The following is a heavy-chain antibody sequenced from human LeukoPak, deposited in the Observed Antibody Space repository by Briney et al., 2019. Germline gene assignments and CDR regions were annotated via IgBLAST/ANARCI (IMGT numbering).Heavy chain of an antibody. J-gene: IGHJ5*02. CDR3: ARGWYNRDDKNWFDP. D-gene: IGHD1-1*01. Sequence: ASVKVSCKASGYTFTSYGISWVRQAPGQGLEWMGWISAYNGNTNYAQKLQGRVTMTTDTSTSTAYMELRSLRSDDTAVYYCARGWYNRDDKNWFDPWGQGTLVTVSS. CDR1: GYTFTSYG. CDR2: ISAYNGNT. V-gene: IGHV1-18*01.